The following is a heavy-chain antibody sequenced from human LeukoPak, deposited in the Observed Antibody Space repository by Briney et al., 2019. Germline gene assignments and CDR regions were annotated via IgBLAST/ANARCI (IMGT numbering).Heavy chain of an antibody. V-gene: IGHV3-30*04. CDR3: ARDRGGYSYGQEVNYYYYMDV. CDR2: ISYDGSNK. Sequence: GRSLRLSCAASGFTFSSYAMHWVRQAPGKGLEWVAVISYDGSNKYYADSVKGRFTISRDNSKNTLYLQMNSLRAEDTAVYYCARDRGGYSYGQEVNYYYYMDVWGKGTTVTVSS. J-gene: IGHJ6*03. D-gene: IGHD5-18*01. CDR1: GFTFSSYA.